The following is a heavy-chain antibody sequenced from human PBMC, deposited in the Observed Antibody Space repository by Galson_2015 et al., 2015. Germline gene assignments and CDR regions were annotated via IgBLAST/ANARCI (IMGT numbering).Heavy chain of an antibody. Sequence: SLRLSCAASGFTLSSHDMHWVRQATGKGLEWVSAIGTAGDIYYSGSVKGRFTISRENAKNSSYLQMNSLRGGDTAVYYCARRTGGALDIWGEGTMVTVSS. J-gene: IGHJ3*02. V-gene: IGHV3-13*01. D-gene: IGHD1/OR15-1a*01. CDR1: GFTLSSHD. CDR3: ARRTGGALDI. CDR2: IGTAGDI.